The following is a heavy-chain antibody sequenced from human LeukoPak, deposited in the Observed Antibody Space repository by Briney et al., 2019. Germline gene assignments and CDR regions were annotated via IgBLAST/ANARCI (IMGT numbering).Heavy chain of an antibody. CDR3: ARDDYGDYGY. CDR2: IIPIFGTA. J-gene: IGHJ4*02. D-gene: IGHD4-17*01. CDR1: GGTFSSYA. Sequence: ASVKVSCKASGGTFSSYAISWVRQAPGQGLEWMGGIIPIFGTANYAQKFQGRVTITRDTSASTAYMELSSLRSEDTAVYYCARDDYGDYGYWGQGTLVTVSS. V-gene: IGHV1-69*05.